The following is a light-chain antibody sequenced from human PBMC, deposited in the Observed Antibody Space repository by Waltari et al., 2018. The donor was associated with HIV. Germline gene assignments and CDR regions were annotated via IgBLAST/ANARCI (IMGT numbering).Light chain of an antibody. Sequence: SYELIQPPSVSVSTGQTASITCSGDELGTVYASWYQQKPGQSPVLIIYEDTRRPSGIPERFVGSNSGNTATLTISGTQVMDEADYYCQGWLSGTAVFGGGTTLTVL. CDR1: ELGTVY. CDR2: EDT. V-gene: IGLV3-1*01. CDR3: QGWLSGTAV. J-gene: IGLJ2*01.